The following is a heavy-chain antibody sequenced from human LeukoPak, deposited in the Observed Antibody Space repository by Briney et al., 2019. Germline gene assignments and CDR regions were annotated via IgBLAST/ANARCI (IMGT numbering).Heavy chain of an antibody. CDR1: GGSISSYY. V-gene: IGHV4-59*08. Sequence: SETLSLTCTVSGGSISSYYWSWIRQPPGKGLEWIGYIYYSGSTNYNPSLKSRVTISVDTSKNQFSLKLSSVTAADTAVYYCARSSLWFGRYAFDIWGQGTMVTVSS. CDR2: IYYSGST. D-gene: IGHD3-10*01. J-gene: IGHJ3*02. CDR3: ARSSLWFGRYAFDI.